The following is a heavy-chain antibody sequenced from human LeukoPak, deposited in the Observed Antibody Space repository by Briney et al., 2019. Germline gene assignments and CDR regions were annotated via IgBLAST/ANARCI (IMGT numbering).Heavy chain of an antibody. CDR2: IDPSDSYT. D-gene: IGHD2-2*01. V-gene: IGHV5-10-1*01. J-gene: IGHJ5*02. CDR1: EYSFITYW. Sequence: GESLKTSCKGSEYSFITYWINWVRQLPGKGLEWMGRIDPSDSYTNYSPSFQGHVTISADKSISTAYLQWSSLKASDTAMYYCAGTGYCSSTSCYSWFDPWGQGTLVTVSS. CDR3: AGTGYCSSTSCYSWFDP.